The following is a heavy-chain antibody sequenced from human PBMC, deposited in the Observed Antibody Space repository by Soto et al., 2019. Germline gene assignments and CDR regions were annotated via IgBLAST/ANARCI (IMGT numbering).Heavy chain of an antibody. CDR3: TRSAISPYGGLIGPFDY. CDR2: IKPANGNT. Sequence: QVQLAQSGAEERKPGASVKVSCEATGYTFTAYAMHWVRQAPGQRLEWMGWIKPANGNTKYSQKFQGRLTITSDTSXNXXYMELSSLNSEDTAMYYCTRSAISPYGGLIGPFDYWGQGNLVTVSS. D-gene: IGHD3-16*02. J-gene: IGHJ4*02. V-gene: IGHV1-3*05. CDR1: GYTFTAYA.